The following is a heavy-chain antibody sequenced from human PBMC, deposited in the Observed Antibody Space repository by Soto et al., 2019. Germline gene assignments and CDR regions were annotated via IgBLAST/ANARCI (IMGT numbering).Heavy chain of an antibody. V-gene: IGHV1-3*01. D-gene: IGHD4-17*01. CDR2: INAGNGNT. J-gene: IGHJ6*02. CDR1: GYTFTSYA. Sequence: ASVKVSCKASGYTFTSYAMHWVRQAPGQRLEWMGWINAGNGNTKYSQKFQGRVTITRDTSASTAYMELSSLRSEDTAVYYCAIYGDYEGGMDVWGQGTTVTVSS. CDR3: AIYGDYEGGMDV.